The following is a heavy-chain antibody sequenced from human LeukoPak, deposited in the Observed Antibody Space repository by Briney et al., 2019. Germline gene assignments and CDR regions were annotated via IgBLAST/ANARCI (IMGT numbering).Heavy chain of an antibody. Sequence: GGSLRLSCAASVFTFSSYGMSWVRQAPGKGLEWVSAISGSGGSTYYADSVKGRFTISRDNSKNTLYLQMNSLRAEDTAVYYCATYSGSYSPFDYWGQGTLVTVSS. CDR3: ATYSGSYSPFDY. CDR2: ISGSGGST. D-gene: IGHD1-26*01. CDR1: VFTFSSYG. J-gene: IGHJ4*02. V-gene: IGHV3-23*01.